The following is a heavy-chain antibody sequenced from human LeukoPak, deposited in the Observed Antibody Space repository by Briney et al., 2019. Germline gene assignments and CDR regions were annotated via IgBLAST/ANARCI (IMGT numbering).Heavy chain of an antibody. J-gene: IGHJ3*02. Sequence: GASVKVSCKASGYTFTSCYMHWVRQAPGQGLEWMGIINPSGGSTSYAQKFQGRVTMTRDMSTSTVYMELSSLRSEDTAVYYCARGRIVGATGGYDAFDIWGQGTMVTVSS. V-gene: IGHV1-46*01. D-gene: IGHD1-26*01. CDR2: INPSGGST. CDR1: GYTFTSCY. CDR3: ARGRIVGATGGYDAFDI.